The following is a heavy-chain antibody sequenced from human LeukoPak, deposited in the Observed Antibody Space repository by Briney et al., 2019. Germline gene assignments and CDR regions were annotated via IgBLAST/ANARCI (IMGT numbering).Heavy chain of an antibody. CDR2: IWSDGNNK. V-gene: IGHV3-33*08. Sequence: GGSLRLSCEASGFTFTNAWMSWVRQAPGKGLQWVAVIWSDGNNKYYADSVKGRFTISRDNSKNTMYLEMNSLRAEDTAVYYCARGSSLAYYVDVWGKGTTVTVSS. CDR3: ARGSSLAYYVDV. CDR1: GFTFTNAW. D-gene: IGHD3-16*02. J-gene: IGHJ6*03.